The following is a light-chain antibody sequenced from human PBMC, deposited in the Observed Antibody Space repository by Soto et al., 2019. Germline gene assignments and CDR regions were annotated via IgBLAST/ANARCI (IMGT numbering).Light chain of an antibody. CDR2: DVS. CDR1: SSDVGGYNY. Sequence: QSALTQPASVSGSPGQSITISCTGTSSDVGGYNYVSWYQQHPGKAPKLMIYDVSNRPSGVSNRFSGSKSGNTASLTISGLQAEDEADYYCSSYTSSSFNYVCGTGTKVTVL. J-gene: IGLJ1*01. V-gene: IGLV2-14*01. CDR3: SSYTSSSFNYV.